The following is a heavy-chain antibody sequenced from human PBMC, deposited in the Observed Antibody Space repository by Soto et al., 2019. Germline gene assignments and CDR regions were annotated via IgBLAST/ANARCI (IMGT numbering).Heavy chain of an antibody. V-gene: IGHV3-23*01. Sequence: GSLRLSCAASVFTFNNYAMSWFRQAPVKGLEWVSGIGGSGAVTYYEDSVKGRFTISRDNSKNTLYLQMNRLRAEDTAIYYGAKTPSPMGGRYQLWGQGTMVTVSS. J-gene: IGHJ4*02. CDR2: IGGSGAVT. CDR1: VFTFNNYA. D-gene: IGHD1-26*01. CDR3: AKTPSPMGGRYQL.